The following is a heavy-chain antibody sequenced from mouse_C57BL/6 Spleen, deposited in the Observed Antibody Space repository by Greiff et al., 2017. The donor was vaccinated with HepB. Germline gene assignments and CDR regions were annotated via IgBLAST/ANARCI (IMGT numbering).Heavy chain of an antibody. J-gene: IGHJ1*03. Sequence: EVMLVESGGDLVKPGGSLKLSCAASGFTFSSYGMSWVRQTPDKRLEWVATISSGGSYTYYPDSVKGRFTISRDNAKNTLYLQMSSLKSEDTAMYYCARPGYYGSSYEYFDVWGTGTTVTVSS. CDR1: GFTFSSYG. CDR2: ISSGGSYT. V-gene: IGHV5-6*01. D-gene: IGHD1-1*01. CDR3: ARPGYYGSSYEYFDV.